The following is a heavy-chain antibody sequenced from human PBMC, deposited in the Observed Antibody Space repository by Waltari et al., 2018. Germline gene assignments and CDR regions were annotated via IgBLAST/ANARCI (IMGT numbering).Heavy chain of an antibody. CDR1: GFTFSSYG. J-gene: IGHJ4*02. CDR2: ISYDGSNK. V-gene: IGHV3-30*18. CDR3: AKEPSSSFNY. Sequence: QVQLVESGGGVVQPGRSLRLSCAASGFTFSSYGMHWVRQAPGKGLDLVAVISYDGSNKYYAYSVKGRFTISRDNSKNTLYLQMNSLRAEDTAVYYCAKEPSSSFNYWGQGTLVTVSS. D-gene: IGHD6-6*01.